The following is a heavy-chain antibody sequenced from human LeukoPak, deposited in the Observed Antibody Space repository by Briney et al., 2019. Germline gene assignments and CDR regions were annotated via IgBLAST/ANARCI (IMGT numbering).Heavy chain of an antibody. J-gene: IGHJ4*02. D-gene: IGHD3-10*01. Sequence: GGSLRLSCAASGFTFSSYAMSWVRQAPGKGLEWVSAISGSGGNTYYADSVKGRLTISRDNSKNTLYLQMNSLRAEDTAVYYCAKDSAKGEYYFDYWGQGTLVTVSS. V-gene: IGHV3-23*01. CDR2: ISGSGGNT. CDR1: GFTFSSYA. CDR3: AKDSAKGEYYFDY.